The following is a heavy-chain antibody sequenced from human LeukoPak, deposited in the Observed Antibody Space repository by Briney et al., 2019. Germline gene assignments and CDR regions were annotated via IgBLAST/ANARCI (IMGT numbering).Heavy chain of an antibody. CDR2: ISYDGSNK. J-gene: IGHJ5*02. Sequence: GRSLRLSCAASGFTFSNYGMHWVRQAPGKGLEWVAVISYDGSNKYYADSVKGRFTISRDNSKNTLYLQMNSLRAEDTAVYYCAKDSITMVRGVRPSWFDPWGQGTLVTVSS. D-gene: IGHD3-10*01. CDR1: GFTFSNYG. CDR3: AKDSITMVRGVRPSWFDP. V-gene: IGHV3-30*18.